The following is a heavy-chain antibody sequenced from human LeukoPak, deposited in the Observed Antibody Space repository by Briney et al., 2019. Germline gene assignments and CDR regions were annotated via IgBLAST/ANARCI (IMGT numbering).Heavy chain of an antibody. Sequence: PSETLSLTCTVSGGSISSYYWSWIRQPPGKGLEWIGYIYYSGSTNYNPSLKSRVTISVDTSKNQCSLKLSSVTAADTAVYYRARQSISGSSLSYFDYWGQGTLVNVSS. CDR2: IYYSGST. V-gene: IGHV4-59*01. D-gene: IGHD3-22*01. J-gene: IGHJ4*02. CDR1: GGSISSYY. CDR3: ARQSISGSSLSYFDY.